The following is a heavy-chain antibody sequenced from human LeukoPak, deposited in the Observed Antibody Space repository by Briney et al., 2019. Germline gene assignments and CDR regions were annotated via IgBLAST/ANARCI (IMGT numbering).Heavy chain of an antibody. CDR1: GYTFTSYG. V-gene: IGHV1-18*03. J-gene: IGHJ4*02. CDR3: AXXDDILTGYYSCGY. D-gene: IGHD3-9*01. CDR2: ISAYNGNT. Sequence: ASVKVSCKASGYTFTSYGISWVRQAPGQGLEWMGWISAYNGNTNYAQKLQGRVTMTTDTSTSTAYMELRSLRSEDMAVYYCAXXDDILTGYYSCGYWGQGTLVTVSS.